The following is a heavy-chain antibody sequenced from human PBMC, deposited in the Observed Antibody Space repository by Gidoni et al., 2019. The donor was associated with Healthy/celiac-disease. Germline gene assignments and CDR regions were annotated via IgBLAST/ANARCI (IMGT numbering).Heavy chain of an antibody. CDR3: ASGYDSSGYIGAIGY. CDR1: GGTFSSYA. V-gene: IGHV1-69*06. CDR2: IIHIFGTA. Sequence: QVQPVQSGAEVKKPGSSVKVSCSASGGTFSSYAISWVRQAPGQGLGWMGGIIHIFGTANYAQKFQGKVTITADKSTSTAYMELSSLRSEDTAVYYCASGYDSSGYIGAIGYWGQGTLVTVSS. J-gene: IGHJ4*02. D-gene: IGHD3-22*01.